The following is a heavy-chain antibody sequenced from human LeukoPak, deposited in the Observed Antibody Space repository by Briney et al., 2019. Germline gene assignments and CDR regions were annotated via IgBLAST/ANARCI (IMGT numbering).Heavy chain of an antibody. J-gene: IGHJ4*02. V-gene: IGHV4-38-2*01. D-gene: IGHD2-2*01. CDR1: GYSISSGYY. CDR3: ARVVPAAPFDY. CDR2: IYHSGST. Sequence: SETLSLTCAVSGYSISSGYYWGWIRQPPGKGLEWIGSIYHSGSTYYNPSLKSRVTISVDTSKNQFSLKLSSVTDADTAVYYCARVVPAAPFDYWGQGTLVTVSS.